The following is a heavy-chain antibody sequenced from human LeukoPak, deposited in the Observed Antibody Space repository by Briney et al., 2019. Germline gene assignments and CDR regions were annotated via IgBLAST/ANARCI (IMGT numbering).Heavy chain of an antibody. D-gene: IGHD2-15*01. CDR3: ARDGGRREDY. Sequence: PGGSLRLSCVDSGFTFSSYWATWVRQALGKGVEWVANIDPDGSHQHYVDSVKGRFTISKDNAKNTLYLQMNSLRAEDTAVYYCARDGGRREDYWGQGALVTVSS. CDR1: GFTFSSYW. CDR2: IDPDGSHQ. V-gene: IGHV3-7*01. J-gene: IGHJ4*02.